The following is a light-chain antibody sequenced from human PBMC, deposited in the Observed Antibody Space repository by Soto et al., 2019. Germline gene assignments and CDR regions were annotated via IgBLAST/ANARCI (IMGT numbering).Light chain of an antibody. Sequence: QAVVTQEPSFSLSPGGTVTLTCGLSSGSVSTSYYPSWYRQTPGQPPRTLIYSTNTRSSGVPDRFSGSILGNKAALTITGAQADDESDYYCVLYMGSGISNVVFGGGTKLTVL. J-gene: IGLJ2*01. CDR3: VLYMGSGISNVV. CDR2: STN. V-gene: IGLV8-61*01. CDR1: SGSVSTSYY.